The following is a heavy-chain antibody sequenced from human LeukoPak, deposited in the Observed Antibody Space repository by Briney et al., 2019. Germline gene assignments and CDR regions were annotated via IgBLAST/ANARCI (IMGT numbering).Heavy chain of an antibody. Sequence: GGSLRLSCAASGFRFIDFPMSWVRQVPGKGLEWVSTISDLVGNKDYADSVKGRFTISRDNSKSTLYLQMNSLRAEDTATYFCTKTRVGSHFFDVWGQGTFVTVSS. V-gene: IGHV3-23*01. CDR1: GFRFIDFP. D-gene: IGHD1-26*01. J-gene: IGHJ3*01. CDR2: ISDLVGNK. CDR3: TKTRVGSHFFDV.